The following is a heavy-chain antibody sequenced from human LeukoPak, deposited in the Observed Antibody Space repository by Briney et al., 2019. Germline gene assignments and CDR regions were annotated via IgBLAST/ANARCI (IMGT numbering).Heavy chain of an antibody. J-gene: IGHJ5*01. D-gene: IGHD6-13*01. V-gene: IGHV4-34*01. CDR1: GGSFSVYY. Sequence: PSETLSLTRAVYGGSFSVYYWSWIRQPPGKGREWIGEINHSGSTNYNPSLKSRVTISVDTSKNPFSMQLSSVTAADTAVYYCARGKGYSSSWHDSWGQGTLVTVSS. CDR3: ARGKGYSSSWHDS. CDR2: INHSGST.